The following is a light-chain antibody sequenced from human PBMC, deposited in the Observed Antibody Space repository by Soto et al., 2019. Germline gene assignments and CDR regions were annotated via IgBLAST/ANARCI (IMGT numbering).Light chain of an antibody. CDR1: QSVSSY. Sequence: EIVLTQSPATLSLSPGERATLSCRASQSVSSYLAWYQHKPGQAPRLLIYDASNRATGIPARFSGSGSATDITLSISNIGPEDFAVYYCQPRSNCPLTFGPETKEAIK. J-gene: IGKJ3*01. CDR2: DAS. CDR3: QPRSNCPLT. V-gene: IGKV3-11*01.